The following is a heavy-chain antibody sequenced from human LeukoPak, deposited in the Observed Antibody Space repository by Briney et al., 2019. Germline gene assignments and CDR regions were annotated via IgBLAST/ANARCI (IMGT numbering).Heavy chain of an antibody. CDR2: IYPGDSDT. Sequence: GXXLKISCKGSGYSFTSYWIGCVRQMPRKGLEWMGIIYPGDSDTRYSPSFQGQVTISADKSISTAYLQWSSLKASDTAMYYCARPRGLAAMVDYWGQGTLVTVSS. J-gene: IGHJ4*02. D-gene: IGHD5-18*01. CDR3: ARPRGLAAMVDY. V-gene: IGHV5-51*01. CDR1: GYSFTSYW.